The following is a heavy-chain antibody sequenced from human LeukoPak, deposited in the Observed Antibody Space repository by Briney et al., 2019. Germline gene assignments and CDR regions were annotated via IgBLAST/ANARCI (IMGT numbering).Heavy chain of an antibody. D-gene: IGHD3-3*01. V-gene: IGHV3-7*01. J-gene: IGHJ4*02. CDR3: AKSLGGHSLYDFWSGYYPPGMNY. CDR2: IKQDGSEK. Sequence: QPGGSLRLSCAASGITFSNYWMSWVRQAPGKGLEWVANIKQDGSEKYYVDSVRGRFTVSRDNTKNSLYLQMNSLRAEDTAVYYCAKSLGGHSLYDFWSGYYPPGMNYWGQGTLVTVSP. CDR1: GITFSNYW.